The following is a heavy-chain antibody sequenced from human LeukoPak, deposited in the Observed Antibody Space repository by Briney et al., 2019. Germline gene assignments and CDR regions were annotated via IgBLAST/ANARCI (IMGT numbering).Heavy chain of an antibody. Sequence: SETLSLTCTVSGDSMNNYYWSWIRQPPGKGLEWIGNINYSGSTNSNPSLKSRATISVDMSRKHFFLDLSSVTAADTAVYYCAKAVHYSGTSDQYTGGWYYFDFWGQGTLVPVSS. CDR3: AKAVHYSGTSDQYTGGWYYFDF. V-gene: IGHV4-59*01. CDR2: INYSGST. CDR1: GDSMNNYY. D-gene: IGHD3-10*01. J-gene: IGHJ4*02.